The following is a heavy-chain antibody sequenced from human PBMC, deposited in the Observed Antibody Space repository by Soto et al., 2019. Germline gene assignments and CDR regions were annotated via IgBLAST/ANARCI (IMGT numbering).Heavy chain of an antibody. V-gene: IGHV3-66*01. J-gene: IGHJ4*02. D-gene: IGHD6-13*01. Sequence: TGGSLRLSCAASGFTVSSYYMSWVRQAPGKGLEWVSVIYSAGSADFADSVKGRFTISRDNSKNTLYLQMSSLRAEDTGVYYCARVPSSSYHYFDYWGQGTLVTVSS. CDR3: ARVPSSSYHYFDY. CDR1: GFTVSSYY. CDR2: IYSAGSA.